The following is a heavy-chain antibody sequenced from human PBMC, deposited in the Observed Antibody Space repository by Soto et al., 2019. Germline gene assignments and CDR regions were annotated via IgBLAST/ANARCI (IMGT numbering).Heavy chain of an antibody. Sequence: GXSVKVSCKASGYTFTSYDISWVRQAPGQGPEWMGWMNPNSGNTGYAQKFRGRVTMTRNTSISTAYMGLSSLRSEDTAVYYCARDLMLYVRDNSGQGGLVTVSS. CDR1: GYTFTSYD. D-gene: IGHD2-8*01. CDR2: MNPNSGNT. J-gene: IGHJ4*02. V-gene: IGHV1-8*01. CDR3: ARDLMLYVRDN.